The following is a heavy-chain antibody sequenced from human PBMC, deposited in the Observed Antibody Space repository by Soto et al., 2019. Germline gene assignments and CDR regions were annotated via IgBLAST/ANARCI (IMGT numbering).Heavy chain of an antibody. CDR2: IYYSGST. Sequence: PSETLSLTCTVSGGSISRYYWSWIRQPPGKGLEWIGYIYYSGSTNYNPSLKSRVTISVDTSKNQFSLKLSSVTAADTAVYYCARATGTAMDYWGQGTLFTVPS. D-gene: IGHD5-18*01. J-gene: IGHJ4*02. V-gene: IGHV4-59*01. CDR3: ARATGTAMDY. CDR1: GGSISRYY.